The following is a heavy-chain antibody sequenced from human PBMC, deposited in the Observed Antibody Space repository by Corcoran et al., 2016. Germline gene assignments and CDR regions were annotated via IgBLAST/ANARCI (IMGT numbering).Heavy chain of an antibody. CDR1: GGTFSSYA. Sequence: QVQLVQSGAEVKKPGSSVKISCKASGGTFSSYAISWVRQAPGQGLEWMGGIIPIFGTANYAQKFQGRVTITADESTSTAYMGLSSLRSEATSVYYFASGPAGYSYWGYYFDDWGQGTLVTVSS. CDR3: ASGPAGYSYWGYYFDD. D-gene: IGHD5-18*01. J-gene: IGHJ4*02. CDR2: IIPIFGTA. V-gene: IGHV1-69*01.